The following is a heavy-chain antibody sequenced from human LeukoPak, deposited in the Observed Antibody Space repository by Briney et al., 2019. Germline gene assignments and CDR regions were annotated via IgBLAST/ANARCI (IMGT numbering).Heavy chain of an antibody. CDR1: GFSFSYAW. CDR2: IKTKTDGVTT. Sequence: GGSLRLSCAASGFSFSYAWMSWVRQAPGRGLEWVGRIKTKTDGVTTDYAAPVKGRFTISRDDSKSTLYFQMNSLKTEDTAVYYCTTKTAMTASGVDYWGQGTLVTVSS. D-gene: IGHD4-17*01. CDR3: TTKTAMTASGVDY. V-gene: IGHV3-15*01. J-gene: IGHJ4*02.